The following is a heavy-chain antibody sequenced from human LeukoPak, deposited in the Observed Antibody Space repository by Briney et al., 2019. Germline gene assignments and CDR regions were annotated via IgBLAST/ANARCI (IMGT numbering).Heavy chain of an antibody. D-gene: IGHD4-17*01. V-gene: IGHV1-2*06. CDR3: ARDYYGDRLGWFDP. J-gene: IGHJ5*02. Sequence: ASVKVSCKASGYTFTGYYMHWVRQAPGQGLEWMGRINPNSGGTNYAQKFQGRVTMTRDTSISTAYMELSSLRSEDTAVYYCARDYYGDRLGWFDPWGQGTLVTVSS. CDR2: INPNSGGT. CDR1: GYTFTGYY.